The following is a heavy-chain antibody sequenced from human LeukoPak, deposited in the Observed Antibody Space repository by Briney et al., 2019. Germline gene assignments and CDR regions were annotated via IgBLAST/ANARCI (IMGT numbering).Heavy chain of an antibody. CDR1: GFTFSRYW. Sequence: QTGGSLRLSCAASGFTFSRYWIHWVRQAPGKGLEWVSRINPDGSTTTYADSVKGRFTISRDNAKNTLYLQMNSLRAEDTAVYYCARVLSGSWDWFDPWGQGTLVTVSS. J-gene: IGHJ5*02. D-gene: IGHD3-22*01. CDR2: INPDGSTT. V-gene: IGHV3-74*01. CDR3: ARVLSGSWDWFDP.